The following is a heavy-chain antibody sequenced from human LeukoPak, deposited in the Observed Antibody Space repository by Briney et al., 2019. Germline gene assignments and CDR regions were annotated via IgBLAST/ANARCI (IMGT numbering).Heavy chain of an antibody. CDR2: VDPEDGET. V-gene: IGHV1-69-2*01. J-gene: IGHJ4*02. CDR3: ATNPERGVVTNDY. CDR1: RYTFTDYY. Sequence: ATVKISCKDARYTFTDYYMHWVQQAPGKGLEWMGLVDPEDGETIYAEKFQGRVTITADTSTDTAYMELSSLRSEDTAVYYCATNPERGVVTNDYWGQGTLVTASS. D-gene: IGHD3-3*01.